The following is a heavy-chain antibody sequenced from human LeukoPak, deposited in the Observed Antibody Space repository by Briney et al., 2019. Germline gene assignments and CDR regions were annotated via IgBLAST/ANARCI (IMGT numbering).Heavy chain of an antibody. D-gene: IGHD6-13*01. J-gene: IGHJ4*02. CDR3: ARDRDSSGSWEVNFDH. Sequence: GGSLRLSCTASGFTFNDYYMSWIRQAPGKGLEWVASIKHDGGGKFYVDSVKGRFTISRDDAKDSLFLQMNSLRAEDTAVYYCARDRDSSGSWEVNFDHWGQGTLVTVSS. V-gene: IGHV3-7*03. CDR1: GFTFNDYY. CDR2: IKHDGGGK.